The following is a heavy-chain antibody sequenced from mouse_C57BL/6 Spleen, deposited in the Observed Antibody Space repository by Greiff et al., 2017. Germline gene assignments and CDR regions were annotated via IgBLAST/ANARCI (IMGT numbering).Heavy chain of an antibody. J-gene: IGHJ3*01. V-gene: IGHV2-2*01. CDR2: IWSGGST. D-gene: IGHD2-4*01. CDR3: ARSIYYDYEGGFAY. CDR1: GFSLTSYG. Sequence: VQLQESGPGLVQPSQSLSITCTVSGFSLTSYGVHWVRQSPGKGLEWLGVIWSGGSTDYNAAFISRLSISKDNSKSQVFFKMNSLQADDTAIYYCARSIYYDYEGGFAYWGQGTLVTVSA.